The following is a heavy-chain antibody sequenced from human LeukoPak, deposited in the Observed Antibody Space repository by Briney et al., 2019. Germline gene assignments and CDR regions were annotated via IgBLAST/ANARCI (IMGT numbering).Heavy chain of an antibody. CDR1: GYRLSDYY. D-gene: IGHD2-21*01. Sequence: ASVTVSCKTSGYRLSDYYMHWVRQAPGQGLEWMGWIRGDTGDTDSPQKFQGRVTMTRDTSISTAYIELRSLLSDDTAVYYCARADEFGDHVLDLWGQGTLVTVSS. CDR3: ARADEFGDHVLDL. CDR2: IRGDTGDT. V-gene: IGHV1-2*02. J-gene: IGHJ4*02.